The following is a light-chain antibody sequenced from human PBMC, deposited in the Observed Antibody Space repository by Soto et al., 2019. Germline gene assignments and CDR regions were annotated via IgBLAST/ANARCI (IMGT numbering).Light chain of an antibody. Sequence: DVQMTQSPSSLSAFVGDRGTIPCRASQGIAPYLAWFQQKPGKVPKLLIYATSTLQSGVPSRFSGSGSGTDFTLTINSLQPEDVGTYYCQKYNSAPLTFGGGTKVDIK. V-gene: IGKV1-27*01. CDR1: QGIAPY. CDR2: ATS. CDR3: QKYNSAPLT. J-gene: IGKJ4*01.